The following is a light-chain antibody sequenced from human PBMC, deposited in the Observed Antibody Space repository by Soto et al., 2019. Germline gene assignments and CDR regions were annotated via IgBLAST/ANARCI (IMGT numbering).Light chain of an antibody. Sequence: EIQMTQSPPSLSASVGARVTITCRGSQSISIYLHWYQQKSGKAPQHLIYAASSLQRRVPSRFSDSGSGTDFTLTITSLQPEDFATYYCQQSYDTPRTFGQGTKVEVK. V-gene: IGKV1-39*01. CDR3: QQSYDTPRT. J-gene: IGKJ2*01. CDR1: QSISIY. CDR2: AAS.